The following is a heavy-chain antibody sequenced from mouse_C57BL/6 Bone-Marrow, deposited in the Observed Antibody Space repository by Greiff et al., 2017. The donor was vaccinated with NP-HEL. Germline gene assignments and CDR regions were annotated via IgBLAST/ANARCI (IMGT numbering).Heavy chain of an antibody. D-gene: IGHD2-5*01. CDR2: IRSKSSNYAT. V-gene: IGHV10-3*01. CDR1: GFTFNTYA. Sequence: VQLQQSGGGLVQPKGSLKLSCAASGFTFNTYAMHWVRQAPGKGLEWVARIRSKSSNYATYYADSVKDRFTISRDDSQSMLYLQMNNLKTEDTAMYYCVRADYSNYDYYAMDYWGQGTSVTVSS. J-gene: IGHJ4*01. CDR3: VRADYSNYDYYAMDY.